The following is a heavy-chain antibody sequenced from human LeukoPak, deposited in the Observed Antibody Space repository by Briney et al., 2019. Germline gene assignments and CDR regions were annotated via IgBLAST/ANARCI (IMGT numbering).Heavy chain of an antibody. CDR1: DYTFTSYG. D-gene: IGHD1-14*01. CDR3: ARDSGWASDPYYFDF. CDR2: ISGYNGNS. Sequence: ASVKDSCKASDYTFTSYGISWVRPAPGQGREWMGWISGYNGNSNFAQKLQGRLSMPRDTSTRTAYMELRSLRSGDTAVYYCARDSGWASDPYYFDFWGEGTLVTVSS. J-gene: IGHJ4*02. V-gene: IGHV1-18*01.